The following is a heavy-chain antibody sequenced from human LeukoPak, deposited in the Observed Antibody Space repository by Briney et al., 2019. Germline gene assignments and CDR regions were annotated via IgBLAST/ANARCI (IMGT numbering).Heavy chain of an antibody. CDR3: ARIRTEWYLDL. CDR2: IRQDGNEK. D-gene: IGHD2-8*02. V-gene: IGHV3-7*01. J-gene: IGHJ2*01. Sequence: PGGSLRLSCTGSGFIFNSHWMTWDRQAPGMGLDWVAKIRQDGNEKFYVDSVRGRFTISRDNAKNSLYLQLNSLRAEDTAVYYRARIRTEWYLDLWGRGTLVTVSP. CDR1: GFIFNSHW.